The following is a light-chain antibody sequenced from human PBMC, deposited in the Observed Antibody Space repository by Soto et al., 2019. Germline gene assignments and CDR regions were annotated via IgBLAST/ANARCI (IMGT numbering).Light chain of an antibody. V-gene: IGKV3-11*01. J-gene: IGKJ4*01. Sequence: EIVLTQSPATLSLSPGERATLSCRASQSVSSYLAWYQHKPGQAPRLLIYDASNRATGIPARFSGSGSGTDFTLTISSLEPEDFAVYYCQQRSNWPPRWTFGGGTKVEIK. CDR2: DAS. CDR3: QQRSNWPPRWT. CDR1: QSVSSY.